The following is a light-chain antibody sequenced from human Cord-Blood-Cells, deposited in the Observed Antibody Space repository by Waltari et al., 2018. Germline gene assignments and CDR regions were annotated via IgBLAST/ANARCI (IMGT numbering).Light chain of an antibody. CDR1: SLRSYY. CDR2: GKN. J-gene: IGLJ2*01. V-gene: IGLV3-19*01. CDR3: NSRDSSGNHLE. Sequence: SSELTQDPAVSVALGQPVRITCQGDSLRSYYASWYQQKPGQAPVLVIYGKNNRPSGIPDRFSGSSSGNTASLTITGAQAEDEADYYCNSRDSSGNHLEFGGGTKLTVL.